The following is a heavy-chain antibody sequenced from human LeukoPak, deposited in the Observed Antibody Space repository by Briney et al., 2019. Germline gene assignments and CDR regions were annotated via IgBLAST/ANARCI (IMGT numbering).Heavy chain of an antibody. CDR1: GFSVTTSGVR. V-gene: IGHV2-5*01. CDR3: AHRRTASGWSDFFDS. J-gene: IGHJ5*01. CDR2: IYWNDNK. Sequence: SGPTLVKPTQTLTLTCTFSGFSVTTSGVRVGWIRQPPEKALEWLAVIYWNDNKYYNPSLNNRVAVTKDTSKNQVVLTLTNMDPVDTATYYCAHRRTASGWSDFFDSWGQGTLVTVSS. D-gene: IGHD6-19*01.